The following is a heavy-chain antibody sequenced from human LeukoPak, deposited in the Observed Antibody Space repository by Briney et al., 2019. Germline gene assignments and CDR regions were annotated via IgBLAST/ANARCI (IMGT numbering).Heavy chain of an antibody. D-gene: IGHD3-10*01. J-gene: IGHJ4*02. CDR1: GFSFSTYA. CDR3: AGEIFGSGSYPDY. Sequence: GGSLRLSCAASGFSFSTYAMHWVRQAPGKGLEWVALIWHDASHTFYTDSVKGRFTISRDNSKNAVYLQMNSLGGEDTAVYYCAGEIFGSGSYPDYWGQGTLVTVSS. CDR2: IWHDASHT. V-gene: IGHV3-33*01.